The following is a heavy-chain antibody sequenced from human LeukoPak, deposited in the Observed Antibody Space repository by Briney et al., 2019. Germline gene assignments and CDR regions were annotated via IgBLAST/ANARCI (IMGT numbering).Heavy chain of an antibody. J-gene: IGHJ4*02. D-gene: IGHD6-25*01. CDR1: GFTFSSYA. V-gene: IGHV3-48*04. CDR2: ISSSGSTI. CDR3: ARKGSATTDIDY. Sequence: GGTLRLSCAASGFTFSSYAMSWVRQAPGKGLEWVSYISSSGSTIYYADSVKGRFTISRDNAKNSLYLQMNSLRAEDTAVYYCARKGSATTDIDYWGQGALVTVSS.